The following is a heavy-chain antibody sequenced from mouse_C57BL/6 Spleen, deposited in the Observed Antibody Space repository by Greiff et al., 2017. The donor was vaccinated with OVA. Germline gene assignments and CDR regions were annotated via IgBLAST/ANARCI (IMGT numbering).Heavy chain of an antibody. Sequence: VQLQQSGAELARPGASVKLSCKASGYTFTSYGISWVKQRTGQGLEWIGEIYPRSGNTYYNEKFKGKATLTADKSSSTAYMELRSLTSEDSAVYFCAREVNYYGSRDYFDYWGQGTTLTVSS. CDR1: GYTFTSYG. J-gene: IGHJ2*01. D-gene: IGHD1-1*01. CDR3: AREVNYYGSRDYFDY. V-gene: IGHV1-81*01. CDR2: IYPRSGNT.